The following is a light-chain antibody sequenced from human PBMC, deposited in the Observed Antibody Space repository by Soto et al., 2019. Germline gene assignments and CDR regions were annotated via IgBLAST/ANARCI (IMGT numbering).Light chain of an antibody. CDR2: GAS. CDR1: QSVTSSY. V-gene: IGKV3-20*01. CDR3: QQYAGSPPRT. Sequence: EIVLTQSPGTLSLSPGERATLSCRASQSVTSSYLAWYQQKPGQAPRLLIYGASSRGTGIPDRFSGSGSGTDFTLTISRLEPEDFAVDYCQQYAGSPPRTFGQGTKVEIK. J-gene: IGKJ1*01.